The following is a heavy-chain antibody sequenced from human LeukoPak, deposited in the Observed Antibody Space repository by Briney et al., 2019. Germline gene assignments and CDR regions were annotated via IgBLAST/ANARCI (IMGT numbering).Heavy chain of an antibody. V-gene: IGHV1-8*01. Sequence: ASVKVSCKTSGYSFTSYVINWVRQAPGQGLEWTGWMNPNNGNTGYAQRFQGRVTLTRDTSISEAYMELNSLTFDDTAVYFCTRGGDFYDLMSYAMDVWGQGTTVTVSS. CDR1: GYSFTSYV. CDR3: TRGGDFYDLMSYAMDV. J-gene: IGHJ6*02. CDR2: MNPNNGNT. D-gene: IGHD5/OR15-5a*01.